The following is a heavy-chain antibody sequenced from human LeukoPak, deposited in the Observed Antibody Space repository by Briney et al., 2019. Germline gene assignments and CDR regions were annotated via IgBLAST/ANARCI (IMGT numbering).Heavy chain of an antibody. V-gene: IGHV3-20*04. CDR2: INWNGGST. J-gene: IGHJ1*01. CDR1: GFTFDDYG. CDR3: ARGQYDRSPFLRH. D-gene: IGHD3-22*01. Sequence: GGSLRLSCAASGFTFDDYGMSWVRQAPGKGLEWVSGINWNGGSTGYADSVKGRFTISRDNAKNSMYLQINSLRAEDTAVYYCARGQYDRSPFLRHWGQGTLVTVSS.